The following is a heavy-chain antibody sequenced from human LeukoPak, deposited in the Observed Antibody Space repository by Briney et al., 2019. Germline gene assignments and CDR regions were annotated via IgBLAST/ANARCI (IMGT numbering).Heavy chain of an antibody. J-gene: IGHJ1*01. CDR2: ISSSGSTI. D-gene: IGHD6-19*01. Sequence: GGSLRLSCAASGFTFSSYEMNWVRQAPGKGLEWVSYISSSGSTIYYADSVKGRFTISRDNSKNTLYLQMNSLRAEDTAVYYCAKVASSGWYNDCFQHWGQGTLVTVSS. CDR1: GFTFSSYE. V-gene: IGHV3-48*03. CDR3: AKVASSGWYNDCFQH.